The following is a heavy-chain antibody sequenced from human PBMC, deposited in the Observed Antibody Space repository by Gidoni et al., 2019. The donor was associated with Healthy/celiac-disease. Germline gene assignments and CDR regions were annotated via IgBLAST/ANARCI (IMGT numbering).Heavy chain of an antibody. Sequence: QVQLQESGPGLVKPSETLSLTCTVSGGSISSYYWSWIRQPPGKGLELIGYIYYSGSANYNPSLKIRVTISVDTSKNQFSLKRSSVTAADTAVYYCARAAAGRSPFDYWGQGTLVTVSS. CDR2: IYYSGSA. V-gene: IGHV4-59*01. CDR1: GGSISSYY. D-gene: IGHD6-13*01. J-gene: IGHJ4*02. CDR3: ARAAAGRSPFDY.